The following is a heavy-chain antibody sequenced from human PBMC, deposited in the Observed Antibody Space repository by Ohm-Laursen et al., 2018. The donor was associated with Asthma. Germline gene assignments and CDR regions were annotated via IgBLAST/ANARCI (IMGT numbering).Heavy chain of an antibody. Sequence: SLRLSCSASGFTFSDYYMSWIRQAPGKGLERVSYISSSSSYTNYADSVKGRFTISRDNAKNSLYLQMNSLRAEDTAVYYCARDHSNRLVPDYWGQGTLVTVSS. CDR3: ARDHSNRLVPDY. J-gene: IGHJ4*02. CDR1: GFTFSDYY. CDR2: ISSSSSYT. D-gene: IGHD6-19*01. V-gene: IGHV3-11*06.